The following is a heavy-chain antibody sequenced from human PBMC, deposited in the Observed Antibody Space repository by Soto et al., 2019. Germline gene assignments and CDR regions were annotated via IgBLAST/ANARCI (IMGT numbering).Heavy chain of an antibody. CDR2: INAGNSHT. D-gene: IGHD3-10*01. V-gene: IGHV1-3*01. Sequence: QVQLVQSGAEVEKPGASVRVSCRASGYTFTDYAIHWARQAPGQRLEWMGWINAGNSHTKYSRNFQGRVTFSRDTSATTAYMDLNSLRSEDTAVFYCARGRWFRASGNYYLDSWGQGTLVTVSS. J-gene: IGHJ5*01. CDR3: ARGRWFRASGNYYLDS. CDR1: GYTFTDYA.